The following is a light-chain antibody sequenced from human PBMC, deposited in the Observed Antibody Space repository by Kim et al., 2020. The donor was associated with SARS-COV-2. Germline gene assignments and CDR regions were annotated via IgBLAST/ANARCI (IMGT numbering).Light chain of an antibody. Sequence: GTPVAIACTRRSGSISINYVQWYQQRPGSSPPTVIYEDNQRPSGVPDRFSGSIDSSSNSASLTISGLKTVDEADYYCQSYDSSNVVFGGGTQLTVL. J-gene: IGLJ2*01. CDR2: EDN. V-gene: IGLV6-57*01. CDR3: QSYDSSNVV. CDR1: SGSISINY.